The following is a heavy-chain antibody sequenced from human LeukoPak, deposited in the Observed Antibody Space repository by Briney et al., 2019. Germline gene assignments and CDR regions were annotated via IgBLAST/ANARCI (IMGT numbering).Heavy chain of an antibody. J-gene: IGHJ5*02. CDR2: INHSGST. Sequence: PSETLSLTCAVYGGSFSGYYWSWIRQPPGKGLEWIGEINHSGSTNYNPSLKSRVTISVDTSKNQFSLKLSSVTAADTAVYYCARRGFGELLRFDPWGQGTLVTVSS. V-gene: IGHV4-34*01. D-gene: IGHD3-10*01. CDR1: GGSFSGYY. CDR3: ARRGFGELLRFDP.